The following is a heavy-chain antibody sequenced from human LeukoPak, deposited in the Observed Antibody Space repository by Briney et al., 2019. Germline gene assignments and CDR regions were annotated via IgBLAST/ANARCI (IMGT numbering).Heavy chain of an antibody. J-gene: IGHJ5*02. D-gene: IGHD3-22*01. CDR1: GYTFTGYY. V-gene: IGHV1-2*02. CDR2: INPNSGGT. CDR3: ARAPSYYDSSGPNWFDP. Sequence: ASVKVSCKASGYTFTGYYMHWVRQAPGQGLEWMGWINPNSGGTNYAQKFQGRVTMTRDTSISTAYMELSRLRSDDTAVYYCARAPSYYDSSGPNWFDPWGQGTLVTVSS.